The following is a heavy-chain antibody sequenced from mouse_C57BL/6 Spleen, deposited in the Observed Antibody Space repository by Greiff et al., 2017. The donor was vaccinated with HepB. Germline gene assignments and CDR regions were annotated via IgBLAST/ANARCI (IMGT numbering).Heavy chain of an antibody. Sequence: QVQLQQSGAELVRPGTSVKLSCKASGYTFTSYWMHWVKQRPGQGLEWIGVIDPSDSYTNYNQKFKGKATLTVDTSPSTAYMQLSSLTSEDSAVYYCARGGGSSFDYWGQGTTLTVSS. D-gene: IGHD1-1*01. CDR1: GYTFTSYW. CDR2: IDPSDSYT. V-gene: IGHV1-59*01. CDR3: ARGGGSSFDY. J-gene: IGHJ2*01.